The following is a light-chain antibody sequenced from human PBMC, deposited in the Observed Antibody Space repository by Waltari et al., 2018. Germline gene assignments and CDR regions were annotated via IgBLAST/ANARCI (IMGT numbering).Light chain of an antibody. V-gene: IGKV3-11*01. CDR1: ENAFQN. CDR2: DAS. Sequence: EIVLTQSPATLSLSPGERATLSCRARENAFQNGAWSQQRPGQAPRLRISDASNRATGVPNRFDAFGSGTDFTLTISSLGPEDFAVYYCQQRNDWPLTFGGGTRVEIK. J-gene: IGKJ4*01. CDR3: QQRNDWPLT.